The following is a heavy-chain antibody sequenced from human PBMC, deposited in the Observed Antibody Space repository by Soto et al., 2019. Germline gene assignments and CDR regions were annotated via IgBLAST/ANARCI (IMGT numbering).Heavy chain of an antibody. CDR2: INAATGNT. CDR1: GYTFTDYA. J-gene: IGHJ4*02. CDR3: ARGSGSHYATFDN. V-gene: IGHV1-3*01. Sequence: QVLLVQSGAEVKKPGASVKISCETSGYTFTDYAVDWVRQAPGQRLEWMGWINAATGNTRYSQKFQGRVTITRDTSANTAYMDLSSLGSEDTAVDYWARGSGSHYATFDNWGEGTLVTVS. D-gene: IGHD3-10*01.